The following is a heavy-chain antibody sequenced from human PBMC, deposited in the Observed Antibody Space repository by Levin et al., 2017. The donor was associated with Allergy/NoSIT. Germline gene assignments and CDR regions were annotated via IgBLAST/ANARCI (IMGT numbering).Heavy chain of an antibody. CDR3: ARSEYGDWPYLDY. Sequence: SETLSLTCAVSGGSISSAPYSWSWIRQPPGKGLEWVGYIYHSGTTYYNPSLKSRVTISIDRSKNQFSLKLNSVTAADTAIYYCARSEYGDWPYLDYWGQGTLVTVSS. D-gene: IGHD4-17*01. CDR2: IYHSGTT. V-gene: IGHV4-30-2*01. CDR1: GGSISSAPYS. J-gene: IGHJ4*02.